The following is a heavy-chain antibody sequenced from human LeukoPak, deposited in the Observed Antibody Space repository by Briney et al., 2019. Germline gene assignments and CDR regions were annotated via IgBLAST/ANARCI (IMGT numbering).Heavy chain of an antibody. Sequence: QPGGSLRLSCAASGFTFDDYGMSWVRQAPGKGLEWVSAISGSGGTTHYADSVKGRFTISRDNSKNTLYLQMNSLRAEDTAVYYCAKAENWRGYFDWLLFFDFWGQGTLVTVSS. D-gene: IGHD3-9*01. CDR2: ISGSGGTT. V-gene: IGHV3-23*01. J-gene: IGHJ4*02. CDR3: AKAENWRGYFDWLLFFDF. CDR1: GFTFDDYG.